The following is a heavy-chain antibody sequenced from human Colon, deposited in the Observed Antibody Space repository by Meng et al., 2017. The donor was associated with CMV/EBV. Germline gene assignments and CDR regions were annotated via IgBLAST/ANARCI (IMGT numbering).Heavy chain of an antibody. V-gene: IGHV1-8*01. D-gene: IGHD3/OR15-3a*01. Sequence: KVSCKATGYTFTGDAIKWVRQATGRGLKWMGWMKPNSGDAGYAPNFKGRITMTRNTSINTAYMELRSLTNEDTAIYYCARGIPDFWGQGTLVTVSS. CDR3: ARGIPDF. CDR2: MKPNSGDA. CDR1: GYTFTGDA. J-gene: IGHJ4*02.